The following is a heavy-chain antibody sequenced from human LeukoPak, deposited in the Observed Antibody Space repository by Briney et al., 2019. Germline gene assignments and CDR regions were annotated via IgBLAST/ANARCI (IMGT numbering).Heavy chain of an antibody. CDR2: ISGFSGDT. CDR3: ARYKDRYSSPSNFEH. CDR1: GYDFTNYG. J-gene: IGHJ4*02. D-gene: IGHD6-6*01. V-gene: IGHV1-18*01. Sequence: ASVKVSCKASGYDFTNYGIMWVRQAAGQGLEWMGCISGFSGDTKYGPKFQGRVTLTADTSTATAYMEVRSLRSDDTATYYCARYKDRYSSPSNFEHWGQGTQVTVSS.